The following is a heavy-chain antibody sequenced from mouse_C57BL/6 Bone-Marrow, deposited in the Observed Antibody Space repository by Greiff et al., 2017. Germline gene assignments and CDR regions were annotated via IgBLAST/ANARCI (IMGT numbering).Heavy chain of an antibody. CDR2: IYPGDGDT. CDR3: ARRFHYYGYFDY. V-gene: IGHV1-80*01. CDR1: GYAFSSYW. Sequence: VQVVESGAELVKPGASVKISCKASGYAFSSYWMNWVKQRPGKGLEWIGQIYPGDGDTNYNGKFKGKATLTADKSSSTAYMQLSSLTSEDSAVYFCARRFHYYGYFDYWGQGTTLTVSS. J-gene: IGHJ2*01. D-gene: IGHD1-2*01.